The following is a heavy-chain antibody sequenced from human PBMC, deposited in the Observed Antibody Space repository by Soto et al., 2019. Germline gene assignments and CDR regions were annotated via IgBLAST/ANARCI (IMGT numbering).Heavy chain of an antibody. V-gene: IGHV4-34*01. CDR1: GGSFSGYY. D-gene: IGHD6-13*01. CDR2: INHSGST. Sequence: SETLSLTCAVYGGSFSGYYWSWIRQPPGKGLEWIGEINHSGSTNYNPSLKSRVTISVDTSKNQFSLKLSSVTAADTAVYYCARGLSIAAAGTWFDPWGQGTLVTSPQ. CDR3: ARGLSIAAAGTWFDP. J-gene: IGHJ5*02.